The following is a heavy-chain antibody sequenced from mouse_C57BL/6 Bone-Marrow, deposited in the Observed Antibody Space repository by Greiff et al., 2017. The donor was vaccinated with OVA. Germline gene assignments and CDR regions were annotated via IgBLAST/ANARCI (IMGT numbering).Heavy chain of an antibody. J-gene: IGHJ1*03. CDR3: ARWLGYFDV. V-gene: IGHV4-1*01. CDR2: INPDSSTI. D-gene: IGHD2-2*01. Sequence: PASAVDFSRYWMSWVRRAPGKGLEWIGEINPDSSTINYAPSLKDKFIISRDNAKNTLYLQMSKVRSEDTALYYCARWLGYFDVWGTGTTVTVSS. CDR1: AVDFSRYW.